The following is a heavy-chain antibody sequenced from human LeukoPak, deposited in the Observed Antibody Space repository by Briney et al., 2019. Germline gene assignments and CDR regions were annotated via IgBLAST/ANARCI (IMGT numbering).Heavy chain of an antibody. J-gene: IGHJ6*02. CDR1: GGSFSGYY. V-gene: IGHV4-34*01. CDR3: ARVRSMGYYYYYYGMDV. CDR2: INHSGST. D-gene: IGHD6-6*01. Sequence: SETLSLTCAVYGGSFSGYYWSWIRQPPGKGLEWIGEINHSGSTNYNPSLKSRVTISVDTSKNQFSLKLSSVTAADTAVYYCARVRSMGYYYYYYGMDVRGQGTTVTVSS.